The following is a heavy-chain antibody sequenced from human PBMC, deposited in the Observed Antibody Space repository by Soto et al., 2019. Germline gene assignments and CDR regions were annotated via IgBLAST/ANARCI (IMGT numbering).Heavy chain of an antibody. V-gene: IGHV3-64D*08. J-gene: IGHJ4*02. D-gene: IGHD3-3*01. CDR3: VKDVGYDFWSGYYTNAPFDY. CDR1: GFTFSSYA. CDR2: ISSNGGST. Sequence: GGSLRLSCSASGFTFSSYAMHWVRQAPGKGLEYVSAISSNGGSTYYADSVKGRFTISRDNSKNTLYLQMSSLRAEDTAVYYCVKDVGYDFWSGYYTNAPFDYWGQGTLVTVSS.